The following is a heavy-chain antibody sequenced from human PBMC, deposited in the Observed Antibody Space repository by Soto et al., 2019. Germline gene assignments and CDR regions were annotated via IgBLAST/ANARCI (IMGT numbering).Heavy chain of an antibody. CDR1: GYTFTGHY. CDR2: INPNSVST. Sequence: QVQLVQSGAEVKKPGASVKVSCKASGYTFTGHYMHWVRQAPGQGLEWMGWINPNSVSTNYAQKFQGRVTMTRDTSISTAYMELSRLRSDDTAVYYCAREPMVRAAHGVDMWGQGTMVTVSS. J-gene: IGHJ3*02. D-gene: IGHD3-10*01. V-gene: IGHV1-2*02. CDR3: AREPMVRAAHGVDM.